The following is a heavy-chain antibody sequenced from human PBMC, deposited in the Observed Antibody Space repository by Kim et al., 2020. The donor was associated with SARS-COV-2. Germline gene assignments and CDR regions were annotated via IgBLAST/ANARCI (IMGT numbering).Heavy chain of an antibody. J-gene: IGHJ4*01. Sequence: SETLSLTCAVYGGSFTDYYWSWIRQSPGNGLEWIGEIHHTGIPNYIPSLKSRLTISVDPSRSQFSLSLTSVTAADTAVYYCARGRQLWGRYRYLYDYWG. CDR2: IHHTGIP. CDR3: ARGRQLWGRYRYLYDY. D-gene: IGHD3-16*02. V-gene: IGHV4-34*01. CDR1: GGSFTDYY.